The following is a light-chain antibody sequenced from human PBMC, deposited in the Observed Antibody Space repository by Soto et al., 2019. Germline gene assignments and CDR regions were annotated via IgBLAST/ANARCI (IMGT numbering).Light chain of an antibody. V-gene: IGKV3-20*01. CDR2: GVF. Sequence: VLTQSPDTMSLSPGERATLSCRTSQNVYNNYLAWYQQRPGQAPRLLIHGVFNRATGIPDRFSGSGSGTDCTLTISGREPEDAAVYYCQHEDGSPRTFGQGTNQEIK. J-gene: IGKJ2*01. CDR1: QNVYNNY. CDR3: QHEDGSPRT.